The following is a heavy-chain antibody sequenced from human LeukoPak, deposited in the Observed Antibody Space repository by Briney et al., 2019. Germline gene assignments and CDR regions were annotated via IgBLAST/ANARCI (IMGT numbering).Heavy chain of an antibody. CDR1: GYTFTGYY. D-gene: IGHD3-10*01. V-gene: IGHV1-2*04. CDR2: INPNSGGT. J-gene: IGHJ6*02. CDR3: ARWRQFGELLSLYGMDV. Sequence: ASVKVSCKASGYTFTGYYMHWVRQAPGQGLEWMGWINPNSGGTNYAQKFQGWVTMTRDTSISTAYMELSRLRSDDTAVYYCARWRQFGELLSLYGMDVWGQGTTVTVSS.